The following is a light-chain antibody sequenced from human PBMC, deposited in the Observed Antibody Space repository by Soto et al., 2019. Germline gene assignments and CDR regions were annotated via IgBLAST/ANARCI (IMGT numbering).Light chain of an antibody. J-gene: IGKJ1*01. V-gene: IGKV1-33*01. CDR3: QQSDSLPPT. CDR1: QDIRRY. CDR2: DAS. Sequence: DIPMTQSPSSLSASVGDRVTISCQASQDIRRYLNWYQQKPGTAPKLLIYDASNLGAGVPSRFSASGSGTDFTFTINNLQPEDIATYFCQQSDSLPPTFGQGTKVEIK.